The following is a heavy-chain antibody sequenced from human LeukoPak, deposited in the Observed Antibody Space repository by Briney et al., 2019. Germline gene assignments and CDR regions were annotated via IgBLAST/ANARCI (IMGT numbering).Heavy chain of an antibody. Sequence: GGSLRLSCAAFGFTFKNYAMSWVRQAPGKGLKWVAGINHSGGHPYYADSVRGRFTISRDNSKSTLSLQMNSLSAEDTAVYYCAKDDSMTLDHFDYWGQGTLVTVSS. CDR1: GFTFKNYA. CDR3: AKDDSMTLDHFDY. CDR2: INHSGGHP. D-gene: IGHD4-11*01. V-gene: IGHV3-23*01. J-gene: IGHJ4*02.